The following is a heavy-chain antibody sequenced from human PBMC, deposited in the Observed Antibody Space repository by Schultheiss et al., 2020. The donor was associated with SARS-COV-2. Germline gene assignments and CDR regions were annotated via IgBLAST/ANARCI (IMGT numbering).Heavy chain of an antibody. V-gene: IGHV1-2*02. D-gene: IGHD3-3*01. CDR1: GYTFTGYY. J-gene: IGHJ4*02. CDR2: INPNSGGT. Sequence: ASVKVSCKASGYTFTGYYMHWVRQAPGQGLEWMGWINPNSGGTNYAQKFQGRVTMTRDTSISTAYMELSRLRSEDTAVYYCAIEETGSGYQGPFDYWGQGTLVTVSS. CDR3: AIEETGSGYQGPFDY.